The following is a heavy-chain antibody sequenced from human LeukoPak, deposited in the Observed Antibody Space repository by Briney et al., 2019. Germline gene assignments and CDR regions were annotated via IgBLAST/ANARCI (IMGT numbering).Heavy chain of an antibody. V-gene: IGHV3-48*04. D-gene: IGHD2-21*01. CDR2: ISSSGSTI. CDR1: GFSFSAYS. CDR3: ARDGYYSAFDY. J-gene: IGHJ4*02. Sequence: PWGSLTLSCAASGFSFSAYSENWVRQAPGKGLEWVSYISSSGSTIYYADSVKGRFTISRDNAKNSLYLQMNSLRAEDTAVYYCARDGYYSAFDYWGQATTVTVSS.